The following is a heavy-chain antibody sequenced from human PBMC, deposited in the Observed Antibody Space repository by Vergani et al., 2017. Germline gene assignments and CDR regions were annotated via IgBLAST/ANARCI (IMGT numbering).Heavy chain of an antibody. CDR2: INPSGGHT. Sequence: QVPVVESGAEVKKSGASVKVSCKTSGYTFSNYYMHWVRQAPGQGLEWMGIINPSGGHTNYAQKFQGIVTMTRDTSTSTVYMELSSLRSEDTAIYYCARGDYGILTVYRYWGQGTLVTVSA. J-gene: IGHJ4*02. CDR1: GYTFSNYY. V-gene: IGHV1-46*03. CDR3: ARGDYGILTVYRY. D-gene: IGHD3-9*01.